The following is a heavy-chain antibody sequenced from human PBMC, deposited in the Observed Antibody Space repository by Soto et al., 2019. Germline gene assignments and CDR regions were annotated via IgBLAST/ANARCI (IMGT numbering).Heavy chain of an antibody. D-gene: IGHD6-6*01. V-gene: IGHV1-46*01. CDR2: IHPRGGST. Sequence: ASVKVSCKASGYSFTSYFMHWVRQAPGQGLEWMGIIHPRGGSTNYAQRFQDRVTMAWDTSTSTVYMELSSLRSDDTAVYYCARAPYSSSSFFFDYWGQGTLVTVSS. CDR3: ARAPYSSSSFFFDY. CDR1: GYSFTSYF. J-gene: IGHJ4*02.